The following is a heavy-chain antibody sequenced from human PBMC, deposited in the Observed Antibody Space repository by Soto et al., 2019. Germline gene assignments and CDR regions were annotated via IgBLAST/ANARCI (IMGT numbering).Heavy chain of an antibody. D-gene: IGHD3-22*01. CDR2: ISGSGGST. V-gene: IGHV3-23*01. CDR1: GFTFSSYA. Sequence: GGSLRLSCAASGFTFSSYAMSWVRQAPGKGLEWVSAISGSGGSTYYADSVKGRFTISRDNSKNTLYLQMNSLRAEDTAVYYCANHYDSSGYYYYYYYGMDVWGQGTTVTVSS. CDR3: ANHYDSSGYYYYYYYGMDV. J-gene: IGHJ6*02.